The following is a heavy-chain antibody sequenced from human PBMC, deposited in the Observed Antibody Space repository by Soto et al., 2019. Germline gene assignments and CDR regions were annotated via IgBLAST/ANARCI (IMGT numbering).Heavy chain of an antibody. V-gene: IGHV3-9*02. D-gene: IGHD4-17*01. Sequence: EVQLVESGGGLVQPGRSLRLSCVASGFTADDYALHWVRQAPGKGLEWVSGISSNSDTIHYADSVKGRFTLSRDNAKNSLFLQMHSLRPEDTAVYYCAKDMKWGGMTTIHYFDSWGQGTLVTVSS. CDR2: ISSNSDTI. J-gene: IGHJ4*02. CDR1: GFTADDYA. CDR3: AKDMKWGGMTTIHYFDS.